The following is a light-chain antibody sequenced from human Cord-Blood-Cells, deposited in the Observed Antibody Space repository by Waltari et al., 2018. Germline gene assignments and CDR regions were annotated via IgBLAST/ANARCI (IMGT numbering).Light chain of an antibody. CDR1: QSISSY. CDR3: QQSYSTPQT. Sequence: DIQMTHSPSSLSASVGDRVTITYRASQSISSYLNLYQQKPGKAPKLLIYAASSLQSGVPTRFSGSGSGTDFTLNISSLQPEDFATYYCQQSYSTPQTFGQGTKVEIK. J-gene: IGKJ1*01. V-gene: IGKV1-39*01. CDR2: AAS.